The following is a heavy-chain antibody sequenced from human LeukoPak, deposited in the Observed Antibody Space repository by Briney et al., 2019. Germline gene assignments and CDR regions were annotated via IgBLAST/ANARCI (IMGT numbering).Heavy chain of an antibody. V-gene: IGHV3-30*04. CDR1: GFTFSSYA. J-gene: IGHJ3*02. D-gene: IGHD3-22*01. CDR2: ISYGGSDK. Sequence: PGGSLRLSCAASGFTFSSYAMHWVRQSPGKGLEWVAVISYGGSDKYYADSVKGRFSISRDNSKNTVYLQMNSLRGDDTAVYYCARDHDSNGYYPSMGIWGQGTMVAVSS. CDR3: ARDHDSNGYYPSMGI.